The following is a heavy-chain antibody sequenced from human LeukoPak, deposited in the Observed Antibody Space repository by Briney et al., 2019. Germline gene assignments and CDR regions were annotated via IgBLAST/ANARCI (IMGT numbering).Heavy chain of an antibody. V-gene: IGHV1-18*01. D-gene: IGHD3-22*01. Sequence: ASVKVSCKASGYSFSSYGISWVRQAPGQGLEWIGWISTYNGNTHYAPTLQGRVTMTTDTSTSAAYMELRGLRSDDTAVYYCAVNLHYYESSGYLFYYFDNWGQGTQVTVSS. CDR3: AVNLHYYESSGYLFYYFDN. J-gene: IGHJ4*02. CDR2: ISTYNGNT. CDR1: GYSFSSYG.